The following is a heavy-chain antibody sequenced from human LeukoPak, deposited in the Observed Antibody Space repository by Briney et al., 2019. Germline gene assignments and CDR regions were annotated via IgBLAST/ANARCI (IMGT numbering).Heavy chain of an antibody. Sequence: SETLSLSCAVSGGSISSSYWSWIRQPAGKGLEWMGRIYTGGRTNYNPSPKSGVTMSVDTSKNQFTLKLSPVTAADTAEDYCARDRVGNHNYYYMDVWGKGTMATVSS. V-gene: IGHV4-4*07. CDR3: ARDRVGNHNYYYMDV. CDR2: IYTGGRT. J-gene: IGHJ6*03. D-gene: IGHD1-14*01. CDR1: GGSISSSY.